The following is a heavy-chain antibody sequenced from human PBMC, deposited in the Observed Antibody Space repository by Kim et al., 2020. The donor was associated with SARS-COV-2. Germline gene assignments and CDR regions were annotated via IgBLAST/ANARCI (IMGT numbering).Heavy chain of an antibody. D-gene: IGHD5-18*01. CDR3: ARSAGGCSYGYERVDYYGMDV. Sequence: GGSLRLSCAASGFTFSSYAMHWVRQAPGKGLEYVSAISSNGGSTYYANSVKGRFTISRDNAKNTLYLQMGSLRAEDMAVYYCARSAGGCSYGYERVDYYGMDVWGQGTTVTVSS. CDR1: GFTFSSYA. CDR2: ISSNGGST. V-gene: IGHV3-64*01. J-gene: IGHJ6*02.